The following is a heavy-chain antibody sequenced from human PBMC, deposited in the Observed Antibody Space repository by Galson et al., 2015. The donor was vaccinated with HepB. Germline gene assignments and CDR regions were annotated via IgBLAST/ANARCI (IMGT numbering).Heavy chain of an antibody. CDR1: GYSFTSYW. J-gene: IGHJ4*02. D-gene: IGHD2-15*01. CDR2: VYPDDSEA. V-gene: IGHV5-51*01. CDR3: ARHGGTIDSTSRRGALDY. Sequence: QSGAEVKKPGESLTISCKASGYSFTSYWIAWLRQMPGGGLEWMGIVYPDDSEARYNPSFQGQVTISADKSVTIAYLQWSSLEASDTAMYYCARHGGTIDSTSRRGALDYWGQGTLVTVSS.